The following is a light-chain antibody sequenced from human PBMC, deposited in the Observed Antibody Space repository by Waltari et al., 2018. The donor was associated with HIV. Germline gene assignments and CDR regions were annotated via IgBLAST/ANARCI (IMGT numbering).Light chain of an antibody. V-gene: IGKV1-39*01. CDR3: QQSYNFPFT. CDR1: QTINTY. Sequence: DIQVTQSPSSLSASFGDRVIITCRANQTINTYLNWYQHQPGKAPNLLIYSASTLQNGVPPRFTGSGSGTDFTLTISSLQPEDFATYYCQQSYNFPFTVGPGTKLEIK. CDR2: SAS. J-gene: IGKJ2*01.